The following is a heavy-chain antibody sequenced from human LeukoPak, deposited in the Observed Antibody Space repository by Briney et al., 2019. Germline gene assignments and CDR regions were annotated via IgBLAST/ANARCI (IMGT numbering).Heavy chain of an antibody. CDR1: GFTFSSYA. V-gene: IGHV3-23*01. D-gene: IGHD2-2*01. CDR3: PLFEYCSSTSCPG. J-gene: IGHJ4*02. CDR2: ISGSGGST. Sequence: GGSLRLSCAASGFTFSSYAMSWVRQAPGEGLEWVSAISGSGGSTYYADSVKGRFTISRDNSKNTLYLQMNSLRAEDTAVYYCPLFEYCSSTSCPGWGQGTLVTVSS.